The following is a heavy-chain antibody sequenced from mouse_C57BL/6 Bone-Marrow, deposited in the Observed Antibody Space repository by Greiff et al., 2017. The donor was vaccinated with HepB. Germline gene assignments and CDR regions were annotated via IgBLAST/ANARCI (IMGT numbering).Heavy chain of an antibody. Sequence: VKLMESGPGLVAPSQSLSITCTVSGFSLTSYGVHWVRQPPGKGLEWLVVIWSDGSTTYNSALKSRLSISKDNSKSQVFLKMNSLQTDDTAMYYCARHRGDYGWYFDVWGTGTTVTVSS. CDR3: ARHRGDYGWYFDV. V-gene: IGHV2-6-1*01. J-gene: IGHJ1*03. CDR1: GFSLTSYG. CDR2: IWSDGST. D-gene: IGHD2-4*01.